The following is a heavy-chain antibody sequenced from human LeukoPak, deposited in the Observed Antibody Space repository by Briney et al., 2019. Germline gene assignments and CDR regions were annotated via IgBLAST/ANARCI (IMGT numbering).Heavy chain of an antibody. Sequence: SETLSLTCTVSGGSMSNYYWSWIRQPPGKGLEWIGYIYYSGSANYNPSLKSRITISVDSSKNVFSLRLSSVTAADTAVYYCARVTFGVVVIPTAIGGYFDYWGRGTLVTVSS. J-gene: IGHJ4*02. V-gene: IGHV4-59*08. CDR3: ARVTFGVVVIPTAIGGYFDY. D-gene: IGHD2-2*01. CDR2: IYYSGSA. CDR1: GGSMSNYY.